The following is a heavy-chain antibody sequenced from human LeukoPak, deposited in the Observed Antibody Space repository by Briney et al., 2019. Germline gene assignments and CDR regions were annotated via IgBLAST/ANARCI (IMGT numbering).Heavy chain of an antibody. J-gene: IGHJ4*02. CDR3: ARSGYSSSWLYYFDY. Sequence: SETLSLTCTVSGGSISSSSYYWSWIRQHPGKGLEWIGYIYYSGSTYYNPSLKSRVTISVDTSKNQFSLKLSSVTAADTAVYYCARSGYSSSWLYYFDYWGQGTLVTVSS. CDR1: GGSISSSSYY. D-gene: IGHD6-13*01. CDR2: IYYSGST. V-gene: IGHV4-31*03.